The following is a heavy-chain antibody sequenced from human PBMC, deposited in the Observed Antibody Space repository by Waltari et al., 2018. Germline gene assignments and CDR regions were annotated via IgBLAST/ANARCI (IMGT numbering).Heavy chain of an antibody. J-gene: IGHJ4*02. Sequence: HVQLQESGPGLVKPSETLSLTCTVPGDFLSDAHWTWIRQAPGKGLEWIAYLRNTGGTKCTPSLESRVTVSAVTSKKQFSLRLTSVTAADTAVYYCARLPTKYYDSLGWGFFDQWGQGILVTVSS. CDR1: GDFLSDAH. CDR3: ARLPTKYYDSLGWGFFDQ. V-gene: IGHV4-59*08. D-gene: IGHD3-22*01. CDR2: LRNTGGT.